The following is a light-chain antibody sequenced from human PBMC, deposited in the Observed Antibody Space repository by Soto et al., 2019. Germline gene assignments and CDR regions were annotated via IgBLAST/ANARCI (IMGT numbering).Light chain of an antibody. CDR3: ISYAGSNNWV. CDR2: EVS. Sequence: QSALTQPPSASGSPGQSVTISCTGTSSDVGDYNYVSWYQQHPGKAPKLMIYEVSKRPSGVPDRFSGSKSGNTASLTVSGLQAEDEADYYCISYAGSNNWVFGGGTKVPS. V-gene: IGLV2-8*01. J-gene: IGLJ3*02. CDR1: SSDVGDYNY.